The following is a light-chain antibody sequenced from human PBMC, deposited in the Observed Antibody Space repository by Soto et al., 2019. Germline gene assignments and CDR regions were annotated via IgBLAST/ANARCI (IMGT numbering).Light chain of an antibody. CDR2: EAS. J-gene: IGKJ1*01. CDR3: QQYTSYPWT. V-gene: IGKV1-5*03. CDR1: QSISYC. Sequence: DIQMTQSPSTLSASVLDRSTITFLASQSISYCFASFQQKAWKAPNLLIYEASRLESGVPSRISGSGSGTEFTLTISSLQPDDFATYYCQQYTSYPWTFGQGTKVDIK.